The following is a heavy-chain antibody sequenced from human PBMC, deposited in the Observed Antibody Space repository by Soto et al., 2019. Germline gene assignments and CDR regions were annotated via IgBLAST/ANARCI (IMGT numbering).Heavy chain of an antibody. Sequence: PGGSLRLSCAASGFTFSSYWMSWVRQAPGKGLEWVANIKQDGSEKYYVDSVKGRFTISRDNAKNSLYLQMNSLRAEDTAVYYCARDNMNIGMPFDYWGQGALVTVSS. V-gene: IGHV3-7*01. CDR1: GFTFSSYW. D-gene: IGHD2-2*01. J-gene: IGHJ4*02. CDR3: ARDNMNIGMPFDY. CDR2: IKQDGSEK.